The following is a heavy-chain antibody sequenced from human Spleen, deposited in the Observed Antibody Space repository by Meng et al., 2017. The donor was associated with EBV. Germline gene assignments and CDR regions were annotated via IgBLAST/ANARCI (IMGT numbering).Heavy chain of an antibody. Sequence: QVLLVPAGGEVTKPGAPVQVRWEACGSSCPVYYIHWLRQAPRQGLQWMGRINPTSGVTNYAQQLQGRLTLTRDTSINPAYMELNRLTSDDTAVYFCARGSSVGVAALDYWGQGTLVTVSS. D-gene: IGHD6-19*01. V-gene: IGHV1-2*06. CDR3: ARGSSVGVAALDY. CDR2: INPTSGVT. CDR1: GSSCPVYY. J-gene: IGHJ4*02.